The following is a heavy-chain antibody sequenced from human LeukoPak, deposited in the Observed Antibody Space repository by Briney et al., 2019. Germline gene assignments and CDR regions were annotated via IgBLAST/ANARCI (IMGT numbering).Heavy chain of an antibody. CDR2: ISNSGST. CDR1: GGSISRYY. D-gene: IGHD3-16*01. Sequence: SETLSLTCSVSGGSISRYYWSWIRQPPGKGLEWIGYISNSGSTSYNPSLKSRVTRSVDASKNQFFLKLTSVTAADTAVYYCARPWGTSPSNWGQGTLVTVSS. CDR3: ARPWGTSPSN. J-gene: IGHJ4*02. V-gene: IGHV4-59*01.